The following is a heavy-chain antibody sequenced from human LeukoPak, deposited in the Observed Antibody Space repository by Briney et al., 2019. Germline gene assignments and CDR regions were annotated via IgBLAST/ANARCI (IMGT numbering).Heavy chain of an antibody. D-gene: IGHD3-22*01. CDR2: ISGGGGST. J-gene: IGHJ4*02. CDR3: AKTDLVVSYAPLRF. V-gene: IGHV3-23*01. CDR1: GFTFSSYA. Sequence: GGSLRLSCAASGFTFSSYAMSWVRQAPGKGLEWVSAISGGGGSTFYGDSVKGRFTISRDNSKNTLYLQMNSLRAEDTAVYYCAKTDLVVSYAPLRFWGQGTLVTISS.